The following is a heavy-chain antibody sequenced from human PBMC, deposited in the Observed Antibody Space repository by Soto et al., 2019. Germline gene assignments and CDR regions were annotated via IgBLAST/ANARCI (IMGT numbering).Heavy chain of an antibody. V-gene: IGHV5-51*01. CDR3: ARYSRSSGYYYYGMDV. CDR2: IYPGDSDT. J-gene: IGHJ6*02. Sequence: PGESLKISCKGSGYSFTSYWIGWVRQMPGKGLEWMGIIYPGDSDTRYSPSFQGQVTISADKSISTAYLRWSSLKASDTAMYYCARYSRSSGYYYYGMDVWGQGTTVTVSS. D-gene: IGHD6-13*01. CDR1: GYSFTSYW.